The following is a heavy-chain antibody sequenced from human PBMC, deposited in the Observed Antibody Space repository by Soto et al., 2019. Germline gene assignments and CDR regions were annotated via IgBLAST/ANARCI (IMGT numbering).Heavy chain of an antibody. CDR1: GFTFDDYA. D-gene: IGHD3-22*01. CDR2: ISWNSGSI. CDR3: AKDIWADSSGYYSDAFDX. J-gene: IGHJ3*02. V-gene: IGHV3-9*01. Sequence: GGSLRLSFAASGFTFDDYAMHWVRQAPGKGLEWVSCISWNSGSIVYADSVKGRFTISRDNSKNSLYLQMNSLIAEDTALYYCAKDIWADSSGYYSDAFDXWGQGTMVTVS.